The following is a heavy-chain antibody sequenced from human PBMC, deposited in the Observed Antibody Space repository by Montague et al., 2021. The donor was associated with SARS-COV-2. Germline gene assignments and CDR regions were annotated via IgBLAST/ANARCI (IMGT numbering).Heavy chain of an antibody. J-gene: IGHJ4*02. CDR3: ARDRFDFSAGRQGTIDF. CDR2: MHFTGKT. V-gene: IGHV4-4*07. CDR1: GDSITNHY. D-gene: IGHD1/OR15-1a*01. Sequence: SGTLSLTCSVSGDSITNHYWSWIRQPAGKGLEWIGRMHFTGKTNFSPFFSSRLTMSADTSKNQFSLKLTSVTAADTAIYFCARDRFDFSAGRQGTIDFWGQGTLVTVSS.